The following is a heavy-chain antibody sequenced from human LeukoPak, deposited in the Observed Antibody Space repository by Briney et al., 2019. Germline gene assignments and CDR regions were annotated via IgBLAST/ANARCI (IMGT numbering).Heavy chain of an antibody. CDR3: AKDLNPKLVVLVIAAFDY. D-gene: IGHD2-8*02. CDR1: GFTFRSYE. J-gene: IGHJ4*02. V-gene: IGHV3-48*03. Sequence: PGGSLRLSCEDSGFTFRSYEMNWVRQAPGKGLEWIAYLSSSGSAFSYADSVKGRFTIARDNSKNTLYLQMNSLRAEDTAVYYCAKDLNPKLVVLVIAAFDYWGQGTLVTVSS. CDR2: LSSSGSAF.